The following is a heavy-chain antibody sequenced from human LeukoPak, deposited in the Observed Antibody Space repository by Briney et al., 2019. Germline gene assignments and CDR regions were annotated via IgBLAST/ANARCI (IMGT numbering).Heavy chain of an antibody. CDR3: ARCWGPFDY. CDR1: GGSISSYY. Sequence: SETLSLTCTVSGGSISSYYWSWIRQPPGKGLEWIGYIYYSGSTNYNPYLKSRVTISVDTSKNQFSLKLSSVTAADTAVYYCARCWGPFDYWGQGTLVTVSS. CDR2: IYYSGST. D-gene: IGHD3-16*01. V-gene: IGHV4-59*01. J-gene: IGHJ4*02.